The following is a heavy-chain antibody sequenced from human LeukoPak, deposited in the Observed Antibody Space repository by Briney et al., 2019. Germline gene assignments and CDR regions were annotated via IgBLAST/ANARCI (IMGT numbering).Heavy chain of an antibody. CDR3: GRGSMVRRNYFDY. CDR1: GGSFSGYY. Sequence: SETLSLTCAVHGGSFSGYYWSWIRQPPGKGLEWIGEINHSGSTNYNPSLKSRVTISVDTSKNQFSLKLSSVTAADTAVYYCGRGSMVRRNYFDYWGQGTLVTVSS. V-gene: IGHV4-34*01. J-gene: IGHJ4*02. D-gene: IGHD3-10*01. CDR2: INHSGST.